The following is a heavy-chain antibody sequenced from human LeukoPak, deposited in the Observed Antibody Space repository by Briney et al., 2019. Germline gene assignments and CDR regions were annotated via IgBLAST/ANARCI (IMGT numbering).Heavy chain of an antibody. Sequence: GASVKVSCKASGYTFTSYGISWVRQAPGQGLEWMGWISAYNGNTNYAQKLQGRVTMTTGTSTSTAYMELRSLRSDDTAVYYCARVPLRAFGIAVDYWGQGTLVTVSS. J-gene: IGHJ4*02. V-gene: IGHV1-18*01. CDR3: ARVPLRAFGIAVDY. CDR2: ISAYNGNT. CDR1: GYTFTSYG. D-gene: IGHD6-13*01.